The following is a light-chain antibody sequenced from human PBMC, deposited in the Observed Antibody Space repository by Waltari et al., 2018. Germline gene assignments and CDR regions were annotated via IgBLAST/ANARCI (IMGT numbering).Light chain of an antibody. CDR2: VAS. CDR1: QNIHNY. Sequence: DIPLTQSPSSLSASVGDSVTFTCQASQNIHNYFIWYQQKSGKVPNLLFYVASTLETGVPSRFGGSGSGTDFTLTISSLQPEDVATYYCQQYNTVPITFVQGTRLQIK. J-gene: IGKJ5*01. CDR3: QQYNTVPIT. V-gene: IGKV1-33*01.